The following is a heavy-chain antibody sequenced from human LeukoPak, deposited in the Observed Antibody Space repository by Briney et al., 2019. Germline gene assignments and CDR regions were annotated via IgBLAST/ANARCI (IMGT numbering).Heavy chain of an antibody. V-gene: IGHV3-23*01. CDR2: ISYSGSST. CDR1: GFTFSSYA. CDR3: AKSPVSSCRGSFCYPFDY. J-gene: IGHJ4*02. Sequence: QSGGSLRLSCAASGFTFSSYAMSWVRQAPGKGLEWVSVISYSGSSTYYADSVKGRFTISRDNSRNTLYLQMNTLRAEDTAVYFCAKSPVSSCRGSFCYPFDYWGQGNLVTVSS. D-gene: IGHD2-15*01.